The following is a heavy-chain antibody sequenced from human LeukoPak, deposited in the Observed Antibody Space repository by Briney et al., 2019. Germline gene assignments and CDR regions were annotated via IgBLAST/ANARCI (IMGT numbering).Heavy chain of an antibody. D-gene: IGHD4-17*01. CDR1: GFTFSSYD. Sequence: RGSLRLSCAASGFTFSSYDMSWVRQAPGKGLEWVSGISGNGGSTNYADSVKGRFTISRDYSKNTLYLQMNSLRAEDTAVYYCAKDYGFLPPYYFDYWGQGTLVTVSS. CDR3: AKDYGFLPPYYFDY. CDR2: ISGNGGST. J-gene: IGHJ4*02. V-gene: IGHV3-23*01.